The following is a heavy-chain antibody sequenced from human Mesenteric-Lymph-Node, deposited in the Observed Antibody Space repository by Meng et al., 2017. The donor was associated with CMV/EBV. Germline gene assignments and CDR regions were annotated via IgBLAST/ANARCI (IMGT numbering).Heavy chain of an antibody. Sequence: VQRHQWGAGLLEPSLTASCGDYYSSWIRQPARQGLEWIREISDSADTHYNPSLKSRVTISVETSKAQLSLRLSSMTAADTAVYYCARGYYDLWSNFSENWFDPWGQGTLVTVSS. D-gene: IGHD3-3*01. V-gene: IGHV4-34*01. CDR1: ASCGDYY. CDR3: ARGYYDLWSNFSENWFDP. J-gene: IGHJ5*02. CDR2: ISDSADT.